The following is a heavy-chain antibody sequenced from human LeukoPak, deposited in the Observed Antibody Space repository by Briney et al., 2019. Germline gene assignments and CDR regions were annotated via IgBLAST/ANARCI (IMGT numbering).Heavy chain of an antibody. CDR2: TFYRSKWKN. CDR3: ARTNSGYVDY. D-gene: IGHD6-19*01. CDR1: GDTVSSKSAA. J-gene: IGHJ4*02. Sequence: SQTLSLTCAISGDTVSSKSAAWDWIRQSPSRGLEWLGRTFYRSKWKNDYAASVRSRITINPDTSKNQFSLQLNSVTPDDTAIHYCARTNSGYVDYWGQGTQVTVSS. V-gene: IGHV6-1*01.